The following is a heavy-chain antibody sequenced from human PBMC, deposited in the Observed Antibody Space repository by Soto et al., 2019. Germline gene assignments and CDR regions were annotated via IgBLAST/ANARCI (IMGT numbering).Heavy chain of an antibody. V-gene: IGHV1-8*01. Sequence: ASVKVSCKASGYTFTSYDINWVRQATGQGLEWMGWMNPNSGNTGYAQKFQGRVTMTRNTSISTAYMELSSLRSEDTAVYYCARGLLDFWSGSGYYYYMDVWGKGTTVTVSS. CDR1: GYTFTSYD. D-gene: IGHD3-3*01. CDR3: ARGLLDFWSGSGYYYYMDV. J-gene: IGHJ6*03. CDR2: MNPNSGNT.